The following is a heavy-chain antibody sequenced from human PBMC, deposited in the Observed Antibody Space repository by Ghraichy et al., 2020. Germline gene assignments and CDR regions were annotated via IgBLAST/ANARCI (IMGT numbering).Heavy chain of an antibody. D-gene: IGHD2-2*01. CDR2: IYYSGST. CDR1: GGSISSGGYY. CDR3: ARGSPYCSSTSCDNWFDP. Sequence: SETLSLTCTVSGGSISSGGYYWSWIRQHPGKGLEWIGYIYYSGSTYYNPSLKSRVTISVDTSKNQFSLKLSSVTAADTAVYYCARGSPYCSSTSCDNWFDPWGQGTLVTVSS. V-gene: IGHV4-31*03. J-gene: IGHJ5*02.